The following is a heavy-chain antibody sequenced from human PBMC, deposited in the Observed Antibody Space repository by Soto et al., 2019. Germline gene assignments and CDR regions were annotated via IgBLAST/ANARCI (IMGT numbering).Heavy chain of an antibody. CDR2: ISSSSSYI. D-gene: IGHD2-2*01. Sequence: GGSLRLSCAASGFTFSSYSMNWVRQAPGKGLERVSSISSSSSYIYYADSVKGRFTISRDNAKNSLYLQMNSLRAEDTAVYYCAREGCSSTSCYSTLFYYYYYMDVWGKGPTVTVSS. CDR3: AREGCSSTSCYSTLFYYYYYMDV. V-gene: IGHV3-21*01. CDR1: GFTFSSYS. J-gene: IGHJ6*03.